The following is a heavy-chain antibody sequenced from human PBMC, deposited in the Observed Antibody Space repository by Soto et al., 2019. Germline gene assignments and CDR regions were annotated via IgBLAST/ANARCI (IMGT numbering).Heavy chain of an antibody. D-gene: IGHD3-10*01. CDR1: VFPFGANA. J-gene: IGHJ6*02. V-gene: IGHV3-11*06. CDR3: ARDPFSGSGNYGMDV. CDR2: ISSSSSYT. Sequence: GGSLRLSCVVSVFPFGANAMSWVRQAPGKGLEWVSYISSSSSYTNYADSVKGRFTISRDNAKNSLYLQMNSLRAEDTAVYYCARDPFSGSGNYGMDVWGQGTTVTVSS.